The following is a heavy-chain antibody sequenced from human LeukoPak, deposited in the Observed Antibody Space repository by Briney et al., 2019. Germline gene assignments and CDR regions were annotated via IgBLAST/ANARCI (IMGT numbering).Heavy chain of an antibody. Sequence: PGGSLRLSCAASGFTFSDYYMSWIRQAPGKGLEWVSVIHDGGSTYYADSVKGRFTISRDNSKNTVYLQMNSLRAGDTAVYYCARTHPTGYFDYWGQGTLVTVSS. CDR3: ARTHPTGYFDY. CDR2: IHDGGST. V-gene: IGHV3-53*01. J-gene: IGHJ4*02. CDR1: GFTFSDYY. D-gene: IGHD1-14*01.